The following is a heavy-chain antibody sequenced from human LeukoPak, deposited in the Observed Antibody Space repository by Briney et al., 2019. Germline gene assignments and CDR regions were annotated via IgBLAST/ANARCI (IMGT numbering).Heavy chain of an antibody. V-gene: IGHV4-59*01. CDR2: IYYSGST. CDR3: ARLINYAFWSGYRYYYGMDV. Sequence: SETLSLTCTVSGGSISSYYWSWIRQPPGKGLEWIGYIYYSGSTNYNPSLKSRVTISVDTSKNQFSLKLSSVTAADTAVYYCARLINYAFWSGYRYYYGMDVWGQGTTVTVSS. J-gene: IGHJ6*02. D-gene: IGHD3-3*01. CDR1: GGSISSYY.